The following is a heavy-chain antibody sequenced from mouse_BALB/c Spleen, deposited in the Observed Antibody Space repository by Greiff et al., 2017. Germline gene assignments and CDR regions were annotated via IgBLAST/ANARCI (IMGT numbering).Heavy chain of an antibody. CDR2: ISSGSSTI. J-gene: IGHJ2*01. V-gene: IGHV5-17*02. CDR1: GFTFSSFG. D-gene: IGHD2-1*01. Sequence: EVQGVESGGGLVQPGGSRKLSCAASGFTFSSFGMHWVRQAPEKGLEWVAYISSGSSTIYYADTVKGRFTISRDNPKNTLFLQMTSRRSEDTAMYYCARDGNFDYWGQGTTLTVSS. CDR3: ARDGNFDY.